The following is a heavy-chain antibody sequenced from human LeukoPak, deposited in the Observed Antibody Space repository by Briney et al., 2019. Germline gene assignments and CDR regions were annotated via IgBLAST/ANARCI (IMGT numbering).Heavy chain of an antibody. CDR2: INPNSGGT. J-gene: IGHJ4*02. CDR3: AREGSGYDSEFDY. Sequence: ASVKVSCKASGYTFTGYYMHWVRQAPGQGLEWMGWINPNSGGTNYAQKFQGRVTMTRDTSISTAYMELSRLRSDDTAVYYCAREGSGYDSEFDYWGQGTLVTVSS. CDR1: GYTFTGYY. D-gene: IGHD5-12*01. V-gene: IGHV1-2*02.